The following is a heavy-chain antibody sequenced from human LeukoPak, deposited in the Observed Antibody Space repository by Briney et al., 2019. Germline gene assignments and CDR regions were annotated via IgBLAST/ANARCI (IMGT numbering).Heavy chain of an antibody. CDR1: GFTVSTTY. Sequence: PGGSLRLSCVASGFTVSTTYMSWVRQAPGRGLEWVSAIYNTGTTYYAGSVRGRFTISRDNSKNTLYLQMNSLRAEDTAVYHCARAPGGWNFDYWGQGTLVTVSS. J-gene: IGHJ4*02. V-gene: IGHV3-53*01. CDR2: IYNTGTT. D-gene: IGHD3-16*01. CDR3: ARAPGGWNFDY.